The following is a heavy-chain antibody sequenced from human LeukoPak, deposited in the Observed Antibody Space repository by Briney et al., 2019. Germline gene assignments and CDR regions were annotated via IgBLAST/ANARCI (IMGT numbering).Heavy chain of an antibody. CDR3: ARGAVGATRFYYYYGMDV. J-gene: IGHJ6*02. Sequence: SSETLSPTCAVYGGSFSGYYWSWIRQPPGKGLEWIGEINHSGSTNYNPSLKSRVTISVDASKNQFSLKLSSVTAADTAVYYCARGAVGATRFYYYYGMDVWGQGTTVTVSS. V-gene: IGHV4-34*01. D-gene: IGHD1-26*01. CDR1: GGSFSGYY. CDR2: INHSGST.